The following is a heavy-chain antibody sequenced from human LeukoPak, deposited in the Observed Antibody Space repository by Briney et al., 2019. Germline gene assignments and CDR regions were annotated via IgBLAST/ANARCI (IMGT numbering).Heavy chain of an antibody. CDR2: IYYSGST. V-gene: IGHV4-39*05. J-gene: IGHJ4*02. CDR1: GGSISSSSYY. Sequence: PSETPSLTCTVSGGSISSSSYYWGWIRQPPGRGLEWIGSIYYSGSTYYNPSLKSRVTISVDTSKNQFSLKLSSVTAADTAVYYCALASPGYFDYWGQGTLVTVSS. CDR3: ALASPGYFDY.